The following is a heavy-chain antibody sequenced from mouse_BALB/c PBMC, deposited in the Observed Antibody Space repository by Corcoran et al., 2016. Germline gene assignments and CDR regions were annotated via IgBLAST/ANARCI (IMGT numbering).Heavy chain of an antibody. CDR2: IYPYNGGT. CDR1: GYTFTDYN. V-gene: IGHV1S29*02. J-gene: IGHJ1*01. CDR3: ARGDDYADWYFDV. D-gene: IGHD2-4*01. Sequence: EVQLQQSGPELVKPGASVKISCKASGYTFTDYNMHWVKQSHGKSLEWIGYIYPYNGGTGYNQKFKSKATLTVDNSSSTAYMELRSLTSEDSAVYYCARGDDYADWYFDVWGAGTTVTVSS.